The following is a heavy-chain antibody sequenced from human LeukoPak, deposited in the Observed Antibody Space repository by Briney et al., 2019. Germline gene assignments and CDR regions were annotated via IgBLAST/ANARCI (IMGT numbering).Heavy chain of an antibody. CDR1: GFTFSSYG. J-gene: IGHJ4*02. CDR3: ARDGGYSYGYTIDY. V-gene: IGHV3-30*03. CDR2: ISYDGSNK. Sequence: GRSLRLSCAASGFTFSSYGMHWVRQAPGKGLEWVAVISYDGSNKYYADSVKGRFTISRDNSKNTLYLQMNSLRAEDTAVYYCARDGGYSYGYTIDYWGQGTLVTVSS. D-gene: IGHD5-18*01.